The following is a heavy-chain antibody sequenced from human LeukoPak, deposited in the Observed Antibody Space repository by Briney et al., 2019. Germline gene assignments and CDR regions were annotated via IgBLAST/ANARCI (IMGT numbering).Heavy chain of an antibody. D-gene: IGHD3-22*01. CDR1: GFTFSSDA. CDR3: AKGRSHTSDHDISGYYASDS. CDR2: ISGSGGST. Sequence: GGSLRLSCAASGFTFSSDAMSWVRQAPGKGLEWVSAISGSGGSTYYADSVKGRFTISRDNSKRTLFLQMNSLSAEDTAVYYCAKGRSHTSDHDISGYYASDSWGQGTLVTVSS. V-gene: IGHV3-23*01. J-gene: IGHJ4*02.